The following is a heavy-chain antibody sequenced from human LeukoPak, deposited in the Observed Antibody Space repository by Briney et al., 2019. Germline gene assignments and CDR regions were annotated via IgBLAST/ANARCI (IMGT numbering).Heavy chain of an antibody. CDR2: IYYSGST. J-gene: IGHJ4*02. CDR3: AREGMAVGFARFPIFNY. Sequence: SETLSLTGTVSGGSISSYYWNWIRQSPGRGLEWIGDIYYSGSTNYNPSLKSRVTISVDTSKNQFSLRLTSVTAADTAVYYCAREGMAVGFARFPIFNYWGQGTLVTVSS. V-gene: IGHV4-59*01. D-gene: IGHD6-19*01. CDR1: GGSISSYY.